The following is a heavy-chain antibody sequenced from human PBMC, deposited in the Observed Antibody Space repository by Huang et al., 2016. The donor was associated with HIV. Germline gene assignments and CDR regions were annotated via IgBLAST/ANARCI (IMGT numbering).Heavy chain of an antibody. D-gene: IGHD6-13*01. CDR3: VREGNPGSSWFFGDNWFP. CDR1: GFSFSGYG. Sequence: EVQLLESGGGLAQPGGSLRLSCAASGFSFSGYGMRWVRQAPGRGREWVGAIGRWGGNIFYSNSVRGRFTVARDNSKNTLYLQMTTLRVEDTAVYFCVREGNPGSSWFFGDNWFPLGPGNPGHRLP. V-gene: IGHV3-23*01. CDR2: IGRWGGNI. J-gene: IGHJ5*02.